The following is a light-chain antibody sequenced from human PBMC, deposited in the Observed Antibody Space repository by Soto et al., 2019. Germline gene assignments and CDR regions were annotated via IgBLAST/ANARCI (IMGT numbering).Light chain of an antibody. CDR2: GAS. V-gene: IGKV3-20*01. Sequence: EIVLTQSPGTLSLSPGERATLSCRASQSVTSTYLAWYQQKPGQAPRLLIYGASSRATGIPDRFSGSGSGTDFTLTISGLEPEDCAVYYCQQFGGSLTWTFGQGTKVDIK. CDR1: QSVTSTY. J-gene: IGKJ1*01. CDR3: QQFGGSLTWT.